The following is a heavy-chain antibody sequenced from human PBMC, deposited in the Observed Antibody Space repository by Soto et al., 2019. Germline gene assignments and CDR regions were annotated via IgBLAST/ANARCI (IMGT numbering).Heavy chain of an antibody. Sequence: ASVKVSCKASGYTFTGYYMHWVGQGPGQRGERKAWFIPICGGTNYAQKFQGWVTMTRDTSISTAYMELSRLRSDDSAVYYCARVGSSVLRYFDWLLPPYYFDYWGQGTLVTVSS. CDR2: FIPICGGT. CDR3: ARVGSSVLRYFDWLLPPYYFDY. CDR1: GYTFTGYY. J-gene: IGHJ4*02. D-gene: IGHD3-9*01. V-gene: IGHV1-2*04.